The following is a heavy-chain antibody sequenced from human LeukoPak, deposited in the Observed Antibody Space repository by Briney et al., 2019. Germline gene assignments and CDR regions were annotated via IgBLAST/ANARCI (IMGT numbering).Heavy chain of an antibody. CDR2: ISSSGTTI. D-gene: IGHD6-19*01. J-gene: IGHJ4*02. V-gene: IGHV3-48*03. CDR3: ARDWDGSGWPIDY. Sequence: GGSLRLSCAASGFTFSNYEMNWVRQAPGKGLEWVSYISSSGTTIYYADSVKGRFTISRDNAKNSLYLQMNSLRAEDTAVYYCARDWDGSGWPIDYWGQGTLVTVSS. CDR1: GFTFSNYE.